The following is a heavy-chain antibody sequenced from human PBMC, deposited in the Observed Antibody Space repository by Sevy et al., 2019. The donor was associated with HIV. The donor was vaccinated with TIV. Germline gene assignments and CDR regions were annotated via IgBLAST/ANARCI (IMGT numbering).Heavy chain of an antibody. CDR1: GFTFSNYA. D-gene: IGHD3-22*01. J-gene: IGHJ4*02. CDR3: ARGGYYYDNAAYYALDS. CDR2: IWSVVAYQ. V-gene: IGHV3-33*01. Sequence: GGSLRLSCAATGFTFSNYAMHWVRQAPGKGMEWVAIIWSVVAYQYHGDSVKGRFTISRDNSKNTLDLQMNNVRVEDTAVYYCARGGYYYDNAAYYALDSWGQGTLVTVSS.